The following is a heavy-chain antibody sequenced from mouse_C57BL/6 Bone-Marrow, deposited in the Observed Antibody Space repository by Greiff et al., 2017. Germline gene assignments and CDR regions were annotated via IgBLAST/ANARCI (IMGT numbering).Heavy chain of an antibody. J-gene: IGHJ4*01. CDR3: AMHYGSSFYYYAMDY. D-gene: IGHD1-1*01. CDR2: IHPSDSDT. Sequence: QVQLQQPGAELVKPGASVKVSCKASGYTFTRYWMHWVKQRPGQGLEWIGRIHPSDSDTNYNQKFKGKATLTVDKSSSTAYMQLSSLTSEDSAVYYCAMHYGSSFYYYAMDYWGQGTSVTVSS. V-gene: IGHV1-74*01. CDR1: GYTFTRYW.